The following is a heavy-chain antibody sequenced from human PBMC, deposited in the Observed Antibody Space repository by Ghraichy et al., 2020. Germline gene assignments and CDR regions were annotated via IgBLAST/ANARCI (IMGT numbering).Heavy chain of an antibody. V-gene: IGHV1-2*02. D-gene: IGHD3-22*01. CDR2: INPNSGGT. J-gene: IGHJ3*02. CDR1: GYTFTGYY. Sequence: ASVKVSCKASGYTFTGYYMHWVRQAPGQGLEWMGWINPNSGGTNYAQKFQGRVTMTSDTSISTAYMELSRLRSDDTAVYYCARDPYYYDSSETNAFDIWGQGTMVTVSS. CDR3: ARDPYYYDSSETNAFDI.